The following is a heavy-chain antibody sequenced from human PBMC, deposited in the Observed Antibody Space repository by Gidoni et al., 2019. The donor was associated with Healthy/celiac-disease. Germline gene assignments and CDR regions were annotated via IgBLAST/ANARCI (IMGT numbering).Heavy chain of an antibody. V-gene: IGHV3-7*03. D-gene: IGHD3-10*01. CDR1: GFTFSSSW. J-gene: IGHJ4*02. CDR3: ARDFRLWFGEYFDY. Sequence: EVQLVESGGGLVQHGGSLRLSCAASGFTFSSSWMSWVRQAPGKGLEWVANIKQDGSEKYYVDSVKGRFTISRDNAKNSLYLQMNSLRAEDTAVYYCARDFRLWFGEYFDYWGQGTLVTVSS. CDR2: IKQDGSEK.